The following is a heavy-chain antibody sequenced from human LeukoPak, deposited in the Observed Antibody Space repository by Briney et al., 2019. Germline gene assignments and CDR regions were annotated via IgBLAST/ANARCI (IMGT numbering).Heavy chain of an antibody. J-gene: IGHJ4*02. Sequence: GGSLRLSCAASGFIFNNYGLIWVRQAPGKGLEWVSANDGGGTNYADFVKGRFTISRDNSKNTLFLQMNSLRAEDTSVYYCARDAMRGGDYDNWGQGTLVTVSS. CDR3: ARDAMRGGDYDN. CDR1: GFIFNNYG. CDR2: NDGGGT. D-gene: IGHD3-16*01. V-gene: IGHV3-23*01.